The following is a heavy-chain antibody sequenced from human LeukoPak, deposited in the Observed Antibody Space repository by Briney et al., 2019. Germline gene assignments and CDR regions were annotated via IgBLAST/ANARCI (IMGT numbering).Heavy chain of an antibody. D-gene: IGHD3-10*01. V-gene: IGHV4-30-4*01. CDR1: GGSISSGDSY. CDR2: IYYSGST. J-gene: IGHJ6*02. Sequence: SETLSLTCTVSGGSISSGDSYWSWIRQPPGKGLEWIGYIYYSGSTYYNPSLKSRVTISVDTSKNQFSLKLSSVTAADTAVYYCASGFGESLGYYYGMDVWGQGTTVTVSS. CDR3: ASGFGESLGYYYGMDV.